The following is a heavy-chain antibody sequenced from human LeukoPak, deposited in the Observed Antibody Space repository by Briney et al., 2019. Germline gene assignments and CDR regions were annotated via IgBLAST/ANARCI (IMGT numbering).Heavy chain of an antibody. CDR3: ARGWNYEADY. J-gene: IGHJ4*02. CDR2: INPNSGGT. D-gene: IGHD1-7*01. CDR1: GYTFTSYG. Sequence: ASVKVSCKASGYTFTSYGISWVRQAPGQGLEWMGWINPNSGGTNYAQKFQGRVTMTRDTSISTAYMELSRLRSDDTAVYYCARGWNYEADYWGQGTLVTVSS. V-gene: IGHV1-2*02.